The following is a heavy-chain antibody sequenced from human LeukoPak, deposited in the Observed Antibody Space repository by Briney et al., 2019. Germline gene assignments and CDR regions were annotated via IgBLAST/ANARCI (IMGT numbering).Heavy chain of an antibody. CDR1: GFTFSSYS. CDR2: ISSSSSYI. CDR3: AREYPDPTYYDFWSGYYHSWFDP. Sequence: GGSLRLSCAASGFTFSSYSMNWVRQAPGKGLEWVSSISSSSSYIYYADSVKGRFTISRDNAKNSLYLQMNSLRAEDTAVYYCAREYPDPTYYDFWSGYYHSWFDPWGQGTLATVSS. D-gene: IGHD3-3*01. V-gene: IGHV3-21*01. J-gene: IGHJ5*02.